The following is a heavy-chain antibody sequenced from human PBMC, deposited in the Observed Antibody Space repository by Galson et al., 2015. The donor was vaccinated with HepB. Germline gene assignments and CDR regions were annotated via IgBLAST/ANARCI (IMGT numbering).Heavy chain of an antibody. D-gene: IGHD3-22*01. CDR3: ARGGAPYYYDSSGYHHFDY. J-gene: IGHJ4*02. CDR2: INAGNGNT. V-gene: IGHV1-3*01. CDR1: GYTFTSYA. Sequence: SVKVSCKASGYTFTSYAMHWVRQAPGQRLEWMGWINAGNGNTKYSQKFQGRVTITRDTSASTAYMELSSLRSEDTAVYYCARGGAPYYYDSSGYHHFDYWGQGTLVTVSS.